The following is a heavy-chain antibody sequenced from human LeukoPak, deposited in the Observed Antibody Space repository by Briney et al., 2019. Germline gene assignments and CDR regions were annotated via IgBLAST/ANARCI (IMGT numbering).Heavy chain of an antibody. D-gene: IGHD2-15*01. CDR2: INPSGGST. Sequence: ASVKVSCKASGYTFTSYYMHWVRQAPGQGLEWMGIINPSGGSTSYAQKFQGRVTMTRNTSISTAYMELSSLRSEDTAVYYCARGGGYCSGGSCKHNWFDPWGQGTLVTVSS. J-gene: IGHJ5*02. CDR3: ARGGGYCSGGSCKHNWFDP. V-gene: IGHV1-46*01. CDR1: GYTFTSYY.